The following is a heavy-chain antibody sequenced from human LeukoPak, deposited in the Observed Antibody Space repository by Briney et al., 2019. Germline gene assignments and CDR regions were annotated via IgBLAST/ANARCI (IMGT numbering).Heavy chain of an antibody. D-gene: IGHD3-3*01. Sequence: PGGSLRLSCAASGFTFSSYWMHWVRQAPGKGLVWVSRINSDGSSTIYADSVKGGFTISRDNAKNTLYLQMNSLRAEDTAVYYCAREHYDFWSGYSKSNDYWGQGTLVTVSS. CDR3: AREHYDFWSGYSKSNDY. CDR1: GFTFSSYW. J-gene: IGHJ4*02. V-gene: IGHV3-74*01. CDR2: INSDGSST.